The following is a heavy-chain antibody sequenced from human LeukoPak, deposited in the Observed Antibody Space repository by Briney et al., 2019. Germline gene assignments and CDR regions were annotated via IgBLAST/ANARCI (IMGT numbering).Heavy chain of an antibody. J-gene: IGHJ4*02. CDR1: GFTCSSYA. D-gene: IGHD3-22*01. V-gene: IGHV3-23*01. Sequence: PGGSLRLSCAASGFTCSSYAMSWVRQAPGKGLEWVSAISGSGGSTYYADSVKGRFTISRDNSKNTLYLQMNSLRAEDTAVYYCAKFPNYYDSSGYHYFDYWGQGTLVTVSS. CDR3: AKFPNYYDSSGYHYFDY. CDR2: ISGSGGST.